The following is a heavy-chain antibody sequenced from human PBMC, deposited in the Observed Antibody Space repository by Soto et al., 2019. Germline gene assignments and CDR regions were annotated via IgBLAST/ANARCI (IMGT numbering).Heavy chain of an antibody. CDR3: ARGSVMATVYFDY. CDR1: GFTFSSYW. Sequence: EVQLVESGGGLVQPGGSLRLSCAASGFTFSSYWMHWVRQAPGKGLVWVSRINSDGSSTSYGDSVKGRFTISRDNAKNTLYLQMNSPRAEDTAVYYCARGSVMATVYFDYWGQGTLVTVSS. D-gene: IGHD2-21*01. CDR2: INSDGSST. J-gene: IGHJ4*02. V-gene: IGHV3-74*01.